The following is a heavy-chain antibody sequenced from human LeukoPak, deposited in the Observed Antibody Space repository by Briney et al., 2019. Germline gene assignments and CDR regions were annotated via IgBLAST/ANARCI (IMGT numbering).Heavy chain of an antibody. CDR3: ARDSRSSWYYF. CDR1: GDSISSSTFF. Sequence: SETLSLTCTASGDSISSSTFFWGWIRQPPGSGLEWIGTIPYSGNTYYNPSLKSRVTILVDTSKNQIFLKLTSVTAADTAVYYCARDSRSSWYYFWGQGALVTVSS. D-gene: IGHD6-13*01. CDR2: IPYSGNT. V-gene: IGHV4-39*07. J-gene: IGHJ4*02.